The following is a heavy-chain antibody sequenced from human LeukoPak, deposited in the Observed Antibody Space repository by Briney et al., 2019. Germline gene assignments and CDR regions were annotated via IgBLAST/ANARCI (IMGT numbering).Heavy chain of an antibody. CDR3: XRGSGYYLVYFDY. J-gene: IGHJ4*02. Sequence: GGSLRLSCAASGFTFSSYGMHWVRQAPGKGLEWVAVIWYDGSNKYYADSVKGRFTISRDNSKNTLYLQMNSLRAEDTAVYYXXRGSGYYLVYFDYWGQGTLVTVSS. CDR2: IWYDGSNK. D-gene: IGHD3-22*01. V-gene: IGHV3-33*01. CDR1: GFTFSSYG.